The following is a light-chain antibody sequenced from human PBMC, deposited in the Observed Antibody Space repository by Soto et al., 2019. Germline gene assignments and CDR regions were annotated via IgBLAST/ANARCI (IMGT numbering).Light chain of an antibody. CDR3: KQVESYPKT. CDR1: QDIGTY. CDR2: HAS. V-gene: IGKV1-13*02. J-gene: IGKJ5*01. Sequence: AIQLTQSPSSLSATVGDRVTLTCRASQDIGTYLAWYQQKPGKAPKGLIYHASTLQSGVPSRVSGSGYGTDFTLTISRMQPEDFATYYCKQVESYPKTFGRGTRLDIK.